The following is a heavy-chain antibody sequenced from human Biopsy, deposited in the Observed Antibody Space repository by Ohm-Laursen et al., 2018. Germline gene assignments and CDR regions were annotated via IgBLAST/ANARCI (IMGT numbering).Heavy chain of an antibody. V-gene: IGHV4-59*01. J-gene: IGHJ2*01. CDR2: VYYTGST. D-gene: IGHD3-22*01. Sequence: TLSLTWTVSGDSISSYYWSWIRQPPGKGLQWIGYVYYTGSTDYNPSLQSRVTTSVDTSKNHFSLRLRSVTPADTAIYYCARDRGYYSDRTVPGYFDLWGRGTLATVSS. CDR1: GDSISSYY. CDR3: ARDRGYYSDRTVPGYFDL.